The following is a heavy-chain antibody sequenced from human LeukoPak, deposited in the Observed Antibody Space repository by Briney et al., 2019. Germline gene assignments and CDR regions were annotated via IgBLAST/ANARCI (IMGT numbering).Heavy chain of an antibody. CDR3: ARVTGTYFDY. D-gene: IGHD3-9*01. V-gene: IGHV1-3*01. J-gene: IGHJ4*02. CDR2: INAGNGNT. Sequence: ASVKVSCKASGYTFTHYTMHWVRQAPGYRLEWMGWINAGNGNTKYSQNFQGRVTTTMDTSANTAYMELISLRSEDTAVYYCARVTGTYFDYWGQGTLVTVSS. CDR1: GYTFTHYT.